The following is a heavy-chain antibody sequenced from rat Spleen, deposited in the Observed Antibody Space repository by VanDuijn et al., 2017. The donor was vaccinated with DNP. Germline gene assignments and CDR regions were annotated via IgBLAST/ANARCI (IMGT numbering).Heavy chain of an antibody. CDR3: TRITPFDY. D-gene: IGHD1-10*01. CDR1: GFDFNTYA. Sequence: EVPVVESGGGLVQPKGSLKLSCAASGFDFNTYAMTWVRQAPGKGLDWIASISIKTHTYATLYADSVKERFTISRDDSQSMVYLQMNDLKTEDTALYYCTRITPFDYWGQGVMVTVSS. V-gene: IGHV10-4*01. J-gene: IGHJ2*01. CDR2: ISIKTHTYAT.